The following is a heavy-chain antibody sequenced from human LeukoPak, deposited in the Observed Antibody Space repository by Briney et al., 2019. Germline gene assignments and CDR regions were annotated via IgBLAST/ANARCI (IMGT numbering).Heavy chain of an antibody. V-gene: IGHV4-39*01. D-gene: IGHD5-24*01. CDR2: IYYSGST. Sequence: PSETLSLTCTVSGGSISSSSYYWGGIRQPPGKGLEWIGSIYYSGSTYYNPSPKSRYTISVDTSKNQFSLKLSSVTAADTAVYYCARHNGDGYKPAHIDYWGQGTLVTVSS. J-gene: IGHJ4*02. CDR3: ARHNGDGYKPAHIDY. CDR1: GGSISSSSYY.